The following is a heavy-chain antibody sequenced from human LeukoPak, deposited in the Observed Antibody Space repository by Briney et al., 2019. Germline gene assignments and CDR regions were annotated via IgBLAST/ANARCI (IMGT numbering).Heavy chain of an antibody. CDR3: VRDQGYAYGYNEVDY. CDR1: GGSFSGYY. V-gene: IGHV4-34*01. Sequence: SETLSLTCAVYGGSFSGYYWSWIRQPPGKGLEWIGEINHSGSTNYNPSLKSRVTISVDTSKNQFSLKLSSVTAADTAVYYCVRDQGYAYGYNEVDYWGQGTLVTVSS. D-gene: IGHD5-18*01. CDR2: INHSGST. J-gene: IGHJ4*02.